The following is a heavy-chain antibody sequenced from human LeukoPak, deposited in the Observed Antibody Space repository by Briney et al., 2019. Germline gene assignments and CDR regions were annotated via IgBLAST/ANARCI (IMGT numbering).Heavy chain of an antibody. Sequence: GGSLRLSCAASGFTFSSYAMHWVRQAPGKGLEWVAVISYDGSNKYYADSVKGRLTISRDNSKNTLYLQMNSLRAEDTAVYYCARDRGSSWYYFDYWGQGTLVTVSS. V-gene: IGHV3-30-3*01. J-gene: IGHJ4*02. CDR1: GFTFSSYA. D-gene: IGHD6-13*01. CDR3: ARDRGSSWYYFDY. CDR2: ISYDGSNK.